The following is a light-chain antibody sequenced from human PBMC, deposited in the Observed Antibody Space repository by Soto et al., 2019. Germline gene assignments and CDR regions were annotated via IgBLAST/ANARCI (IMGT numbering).Light chain of an antibody. Sequence: DIVLTQTPLSSPVTLGQPASNSCRSSQSLVYSDGNAFLSWLHHRPGQPPRLLIYQISKRFSGVYDRFSGSGAGTDFTLKISRVEAEDVGGYYCMQAAQFHTFGQGTKLEIK. J-gene: IGKJ2*01. CDR2: QIS. V-gene: IGKV2-24*01. CDR1: QSLVYSDGNAF. CDR3: MQAAQFHT.